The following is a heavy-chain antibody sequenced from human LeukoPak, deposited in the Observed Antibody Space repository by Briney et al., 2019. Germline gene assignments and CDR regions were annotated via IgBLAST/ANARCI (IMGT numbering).Heavy chain of an antibody. CDR3: AVGGYYYDSSGYYSPNFQH. CDR1: GYTFTGYY. V-gene: IGHV1-2*06. Sequence: ASVKVSCKASGYTFTGYYMHWLRQAPGQGREGMGRINPNIGGTNYAQRFQGRVTMTRDTSISTAYMELSRMRSDDTAVYYCAVGGYYYDSSGYYSPNFQHWGQGTLVTVSS. CDR2: INPNIGGT. D-gene: IGHD3-22*01. J-gene: IGHJ1*01.